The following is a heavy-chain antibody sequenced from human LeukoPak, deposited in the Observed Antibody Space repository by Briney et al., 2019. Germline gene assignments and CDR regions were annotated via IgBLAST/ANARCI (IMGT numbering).Heavy chain of an antibody. CDR1: GFTFSSYW. CDR3: ARTLVGATAYYYYYMDV. V-gene: IGHV3-7*01. J-gene: IGHJ6*03. Sequence: GSLRLSCAASGFTFSSYWMSWVRQAPGKGLEWVANIKQDGSEKYYVDSVKGRFTISRDNAKNSLYLQMNSLRAEDTAVYYWARTLVGATAYYYYYMDVWGKGTTVTVSS. CDR2: IKQDGSEK. D-gene: IGHD1-26*01.